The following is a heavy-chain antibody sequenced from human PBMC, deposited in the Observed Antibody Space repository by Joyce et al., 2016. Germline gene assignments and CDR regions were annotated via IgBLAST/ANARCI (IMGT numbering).Heavy chain of an antibody. J-gene: IGHJ4*02. CDR3: ARGGGRCSGGNCYFVRLDF. Sequence: QVQLVQSGAEVKKSGASVKVSCKTSGFTFTNYGFSWVRQAPGQGLEWMGWISAYNGDTNYAQKFQGRVTMTTDTSTSTVYRELRSLRSDDTAVYYCARGGGRCSGGNCYFVRLDFWGQGTLVPVSS. CDR2: ISAYNGDT. V-gene: IGHV1-18*01. CDR1: GFTFTNYG. D-gene: IGHD2-15*01.